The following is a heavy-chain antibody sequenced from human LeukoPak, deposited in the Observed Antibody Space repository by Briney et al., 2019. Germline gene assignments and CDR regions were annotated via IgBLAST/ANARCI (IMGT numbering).Heavy chain of an antibody. CDR1: GFSFENFW. Sequence: PGGSLRLSCAASGFSFENFWIHWVRQGPGKELVRVARINGHGTTTGYADSVKGRFTISRDNAKNTVYLQMNSLRVEDTAIYYCLKRGSDWTYWYFDLWGRGTRVTVSS. J-gene: IGHJ2*01. CDR2: INGHGTTT. V-gene: IGHV3-74*01. CDR3: LKRGSDWTYWYFDL. D-gene: IGHD1-1*01.